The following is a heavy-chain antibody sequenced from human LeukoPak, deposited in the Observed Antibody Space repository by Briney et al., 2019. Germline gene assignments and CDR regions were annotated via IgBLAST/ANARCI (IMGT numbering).Heavy chain of an antibody. CDR1: GYSFTSYW. D-gene: IGHD3-10*01. CDR3: ARQALYGSGIGWFDP. Sequence: GESLKISCKGSGYSFTSYWIGWLRQMPGKGLEWMGIIYPGDSDTRYSPSFQGQVTISADKSISTAYLQWSSLKASDTAMYYCARQALYGSGIGWFDPWGQGTLVTVSS. J-gene: IGHJ5*02. V-gene: IGHV5-51*01. CDR2: IYPGDSDT.